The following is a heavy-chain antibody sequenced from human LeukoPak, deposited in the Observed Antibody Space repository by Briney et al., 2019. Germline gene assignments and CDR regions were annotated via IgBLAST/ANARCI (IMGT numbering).Heavy chain of an antibody. CDR2: ISGSGGTI. D-gene: IGHD3-10*01. CDR3: ARDSHGPGSHSDY. J-gene: IGHJ4*02. CDR1: GFIVRNFN. V-gene: IGHV3-48*02. Sequence: GGSLRLSCAVSGFIVRNFNMNWVRQGPGKGLEWVSFISGSGGTIHYADAVKGRFTISRDNAKNSLYLQMNSLRDDDTGVYYCARDSHGPGSHSDYWGQGTLVTVSS.